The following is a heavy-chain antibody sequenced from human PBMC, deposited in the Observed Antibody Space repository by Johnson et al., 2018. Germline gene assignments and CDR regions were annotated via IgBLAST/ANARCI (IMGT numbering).Heavy chain of an antibody. CDR3: ARDGYSSTRAPDY. D-gene: IGHD2-2*01. Sequence: QVQLVESGGGVVQXGRSLRLXCTTSGFTFSRYGFHWVRQAPGKGPEWVAVIWYDGSQKYYVDSVKGRFTMSRDNSKSTLYLEMSSLRAEDTAMYYCARDGYSSTRAPDYWGQGTLVIVSS. V-gene: IGHV3-33*01. CDR1: GFTFSRYG. J-gene: IGHJ4*02. CDR2: IWYDGSQK.